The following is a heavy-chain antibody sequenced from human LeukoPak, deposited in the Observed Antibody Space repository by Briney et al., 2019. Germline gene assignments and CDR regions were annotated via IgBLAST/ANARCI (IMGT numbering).Heavy chain of an antibody. CDR2: ISSSGSTI. CDR3: ARELRVVRGVSFDY. J-gene: IGHJ4*02. V-gene: IGHV3-48*03. CDR1: GFTFSSYE. Sequence: GGSLRLSCAASGFTFSSYEMNWVRQAPGKGLEWVSYISSSGSTIYYADSVKGRFTISRDNAKNSLYLQMNSLRAEDTAVYYCARELRVVRGVSFDYWGQGTLVTVSS. D-gene: IGHD3-10*01.